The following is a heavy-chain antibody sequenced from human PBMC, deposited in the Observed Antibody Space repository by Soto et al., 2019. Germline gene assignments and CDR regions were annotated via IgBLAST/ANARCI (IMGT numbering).Heavy chain of an antibody. D-gene: IGHD4-17*01. CDR1: GGSISSYY. J-gene: IGHJ4*02. CDR3: ARGGNYGGNSPLDY. Sequence: PSETLSLTCTVSGGSISSYYWSWIRQPPGKGLEWIGYIYYSGSTNYNPSLKSRVTISVDTSKNQFSLKLSSVTAADTAVYYCARGGNYGGNSPLDYWGQGTLVTVSS. V-gene: IGHV4-59*01. CDR2: IYYSGST.